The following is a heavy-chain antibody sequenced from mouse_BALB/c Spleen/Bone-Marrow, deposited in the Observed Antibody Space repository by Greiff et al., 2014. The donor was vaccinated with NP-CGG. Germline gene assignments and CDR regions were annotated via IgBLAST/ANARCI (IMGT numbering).Heavy chain of an antibody. Sequence: KLQESGGGLVQPGGSRKLSCAASGFTFSSFGIHWVRQAPEKGLEWVAYISSDSSTIYYADTVKGRFTISRDNPKNTLFLQMTSLRSEDTAMYYCARSNYVGYYAMDYWGQGTSVTVSS. V-gene: IGHV5-17*02. CDR3: ARSNYVGYYAMDY. J-gene: IGHJ4*01. CDR1: GFTFSSFG. D-gene: IGHD1-1*01. CDR2: ISSDSSTI.